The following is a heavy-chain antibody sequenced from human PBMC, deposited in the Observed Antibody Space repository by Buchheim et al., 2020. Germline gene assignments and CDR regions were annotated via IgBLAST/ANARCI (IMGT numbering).Heavy chain of an antibody. CDR2: INPNSGGT. V-gene: IGHV1-2*02. CDR3: ARGTHYYYDSSGYTPNYYYYGMDV. Sequence: QVQLVQSGVEVKKPGASVKVSCKASGYTFTGYYMHWVRQAPGQGLEWMGWINPNSGGTNYAQKFQGRVTMTRDTSISTAYMELSRLRSDDTAVYYCARGTHYYYDSSGYTPNYYYYGMDVWGQGTT. D-gene: IGHD3-22*01. J-gene: IGHJ6*02. CDR1: GYTFTGYY.